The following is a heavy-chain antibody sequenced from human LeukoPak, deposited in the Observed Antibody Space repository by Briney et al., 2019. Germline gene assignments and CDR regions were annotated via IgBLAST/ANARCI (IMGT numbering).Heavy chain of an antibody. D-gene: IGHD3-22*01. CDR1: GGTFSSYA. V-gene: IGHV1-69*05. CDR3: ARGPYDSSGYYYEY. CDR2: IIPIFGTA. J-gene: IGHJ4*02. Sequence: SVKVSXKASGGTFSSYAISWLRQAPGQGLEWIGGIIPIFGTANYAQKFQGRVTITTDESTSTAYMELSSLRSEDTAVYYCARGPYDSSGYYYEYWGQGTLVTVSS.